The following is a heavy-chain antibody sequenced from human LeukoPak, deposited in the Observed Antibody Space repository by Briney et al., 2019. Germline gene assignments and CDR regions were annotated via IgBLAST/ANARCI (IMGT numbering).Heavy chain of an antibody. CDR3: ARPREYSSLRRCYYYYGLDV. CDR2: ISFDGTDR. Sequence: GGSLRLSCEATGFTFSNYAIHWVRQAPGKGLEWVAVISFDGTDRYYADSVKGRFSISRDNSKNTLYLQMDSLGDEDTALYYCARPREYSSLRRCYYYYGLDVWGRGTTVTVSS. J-gene: IGHJ6*02. D-gene: IGHD6-6*01. V-gene: IGHV3-30-3*01. CDR1: GFTFSNYA.